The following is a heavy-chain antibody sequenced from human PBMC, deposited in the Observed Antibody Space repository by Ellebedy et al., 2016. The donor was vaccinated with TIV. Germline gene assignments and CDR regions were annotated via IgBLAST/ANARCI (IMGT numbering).Heavy chain of an antibody. Sequence: GESLKISCVVSGFSLSDYYMSWIRQAPGKGLEWVSYIGTSSSNKDYADSVKGRFTISRDNAQNSLYLQLNSLGVEDTAIYYCARRYSSGWHEDYWGQGTLVTVSS. CDR2: IGTSSSNK. V-gene: IGHV3-11*06. CDR1: GFSLSDYY. D-gene: IGHD6-19*01. J-gene: IGHJ4*02. CDR3: ARRYSSGWHEDY.